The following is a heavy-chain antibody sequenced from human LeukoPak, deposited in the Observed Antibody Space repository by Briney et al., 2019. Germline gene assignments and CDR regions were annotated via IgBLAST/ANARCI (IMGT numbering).Heavy chain of an antibody. V-gene: IGHV4-39*07. CDR1: GVSISSSSYY. Sequence: SETLSLTWTVSGVSISSSSYYWGWIRQPPGKGLEWIGTIYYSGSTYYNPSLKSRVTISVDTSKNQFSLKLSSVTAADTAVYYCARGLDDYWGQGPLVTVSS. CDR2: IYYSGST. J-gene: IGHJ4*02. CDR3: ARGLDDY.